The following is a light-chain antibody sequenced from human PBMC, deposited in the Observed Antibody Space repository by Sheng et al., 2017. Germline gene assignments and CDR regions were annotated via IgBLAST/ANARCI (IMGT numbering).Light chain of an antibody. CDR1: QGIRNS. V-gene: IGKV3-15*01. CDR2: GAS. J-gene: IGKJ2*01. Sequence: EIVLTQSPATLSVSPGETAALSCRASQGIRNSLAWYQQRPGQAPRLLIYGASTRAPGISARFSGGGSGTEFTLTISDLQSEDLGIYYCQQYQDWPPYTFGQGT. CDR3: QQYQDWPPYT.